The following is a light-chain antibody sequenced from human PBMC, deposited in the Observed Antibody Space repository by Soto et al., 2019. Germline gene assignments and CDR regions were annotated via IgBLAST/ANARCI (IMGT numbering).Light chain of an antibody. CDR3: SSYTTSNPV. Sequence: QSVLTQPASVSGSPGQSIPISCTGTSSDVGGFNYVSWYQQHPDKAPKLMIFDVSNRPSGVSNRFSGSKSGNTASLTISGLQAEDEAVYYCSSYTTSNPVFGGGTKLTVL. V-gene: IGLV2-14*01. CDR2: DVS. CDR1: SSDVGGFNY. J-gene: IGLJ2*01.